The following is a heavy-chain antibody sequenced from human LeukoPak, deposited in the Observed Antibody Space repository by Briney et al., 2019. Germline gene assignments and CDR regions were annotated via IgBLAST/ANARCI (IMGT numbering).Heavy chain of an antibody. CDR1: GFTVSSNY. CDR3: ARDAQMGGYCSSTSCYTGGNWFDP. V-gene: IGHV3-66*01. J-gene: IGHJ5*02. D-gene: IGHD2-2*02. CDR2: IYSGGST. Sequence: AGGSLRLSCAASGFTVSSNYMSWVRQAPGKGLEWVSVIYSGGSTYYADSVKGRFTISRDNSKNTLYLQMNSLRAEDTAVYYCARDAQMGGYCSSTSCYTGGNWFDPWGQGTLVTVSS.